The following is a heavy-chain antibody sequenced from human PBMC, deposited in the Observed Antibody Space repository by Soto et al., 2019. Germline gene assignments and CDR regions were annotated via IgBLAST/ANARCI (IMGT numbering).Heavy chain of an antibody. J-gene: IGHJ4*02. Sequence: VGSLRLSCSASGLSFNDYAMHWVRQAAGKGLKYVSSISSNGVSTYYADSVKGRFTISRDNSKNTLYLQMNSLRVEDTAVYYCVKDRFVNYWGQGALVTSPQ. CDR2: ISSNGVST. CDR1: GLSFNDYA. CDR3: VKDRFVNY. V-gene: IGHV3-64D*06. D-gene: IGHD3-3*01.